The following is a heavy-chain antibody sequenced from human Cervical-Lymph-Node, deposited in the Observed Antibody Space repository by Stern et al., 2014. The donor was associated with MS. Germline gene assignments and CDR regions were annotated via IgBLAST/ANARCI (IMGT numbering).Heavy chain of an antibody. CDR2: IWYDGTDK. Sequence: QVQLVQSGGGVVQPGRSLRLSCAASGFTFNNYGMHWVRQAPGKGLEWVAVIWYDGTDKYYADSVKGRFTISRDNSKNTLYLQMNSLRAEDTAVYYCARGTVPRYYFDYWGQGTLVTVSS. J-gene: IGHJ4*02. CDR1: GFTFNNYG. D-gene: IGHD2-2*01. V-gene: IGHV3-33*01. CDR3: ARGTVPRYYFDY.